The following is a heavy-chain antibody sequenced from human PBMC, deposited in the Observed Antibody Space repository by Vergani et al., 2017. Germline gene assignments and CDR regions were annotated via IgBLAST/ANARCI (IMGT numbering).Heavy chain of an antibody. CDR2: IWYDGSNT. Sequence: QVQLVESGGGVVQPGRSLRLSCAASGFIFSNYGMHWVRQAPGKGLEWVAVIWYDGSNTYYADSVKDRFTVSRDNAKNSLYLQMNSLRVEDTAVYCCARYSSGELRYWGQGTLVTVSS. CDR3: ARYSSGELRY. D-gene: IGHD6-19*01. CDR1: GFIFSNYG. J-gene: IGHJ4*02. V-gene: IGHV3-33*03.